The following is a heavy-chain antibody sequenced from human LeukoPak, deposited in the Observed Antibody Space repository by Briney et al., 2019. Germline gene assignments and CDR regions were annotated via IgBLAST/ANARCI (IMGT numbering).Heavy chain of an antibody. V-gene: IGHV4-34*01. J-gene: IGHJ4*02. D-gene: IGHD3-3*01. CDR2: INHSGST. CDR3: ARGAVNITIFGVVIIPEYHFDY. CDR1: GGSFSGYY. Sequence: SETLSLTCAVYGGSFSGYYWSWIRQPPGKGLEWIGEINHSGSTNYNPSLKSRVTISVDTSKNQFSLKLSSVTAADTAVYYCARGAVNITIFGVVIIPEYHFDYWGQGTLVTVSS.